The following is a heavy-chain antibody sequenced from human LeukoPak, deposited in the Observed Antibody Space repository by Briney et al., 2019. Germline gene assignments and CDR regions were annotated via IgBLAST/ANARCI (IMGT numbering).Heavy chain of an antibody. V-gene: IGHV1-69*05. J-gene: IGHJ4*02. Sequence: ASVKVSCKASGGTFSSYAISWVRQAPGQGLEWMGGIIPIFGTANYAQKFQGRVTITTVESTSTAYMELSSLRSEDTAVYYCASSGKVQLERRIIPYYFDYWGQGTLVTVSS. CDR1: GGTFSSYA. CDR2: IIPIFGTA. CDR3: ASSGKVQLERRIIPYYFDY. D-gene: IGHD1-1*01.